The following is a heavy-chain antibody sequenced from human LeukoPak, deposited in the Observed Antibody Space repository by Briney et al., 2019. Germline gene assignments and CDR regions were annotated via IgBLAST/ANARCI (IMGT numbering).Heavy chain of an antibody. Sequence: GGSLRLSCAASGFTFSSYGMHWVRQAPGKGLEWVAVISYDGSNKYYADSVKGRFTISRDNSKNTLYLQMNSLRAEDTAVYYCAKAGVRYFDWLLDYWGQGTPVTVSS. D-gene: IGHD3-9*01. J-gene: IGHJ4*02. CDR2: ISYDGSNK. CDR3: AKAGVRYFDWLLDY. V-gene: IGHV3-30*18. CDR1: GFTFSSYG.